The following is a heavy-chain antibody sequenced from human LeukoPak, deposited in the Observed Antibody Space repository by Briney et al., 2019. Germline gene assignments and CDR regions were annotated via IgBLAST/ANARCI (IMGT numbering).Heavy chain of an antibody. CDR3: ARHSRLGSGSYYRRYYFDY. Sequence: ASETLSLTCAVYGGSFSGYYWSWIRQPPGKGLEWIGEINHSGSTNYNPSLKSRVTISVDTSKNQFSLKLSSVTAADTAVYYCARHSRLGSGSYYRRYYFDYWGQGTLVTVSS. J-gene: IGHJ4*02. CDR2: INHSGST. D-gene: IGHD3-10*01. V-gene: IGHV4-34*01. CDR1: GGSFSGYY.